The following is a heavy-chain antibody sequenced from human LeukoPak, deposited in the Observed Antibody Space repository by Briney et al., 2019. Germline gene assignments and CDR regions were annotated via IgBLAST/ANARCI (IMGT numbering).Heavy chain of an antibody. CDR2: IYYSGST. V-gene: IGHV4-38-2*02. J-gene: IGHJ5*02. Sequence: GSLRLSCAASGFTFSGYGMHWVRQPPGKGLEWIGSIYYSGSTYYNPSLKSRVTISVDTSKNQFSLKLSSVTAADTAVYYCARDGSSSGWFDPWGQGTLVTVSS. CDR3: ARDGSSSGWFDP. D-gene: IGHD6-6*01. CDR1: GFTFSGYG.